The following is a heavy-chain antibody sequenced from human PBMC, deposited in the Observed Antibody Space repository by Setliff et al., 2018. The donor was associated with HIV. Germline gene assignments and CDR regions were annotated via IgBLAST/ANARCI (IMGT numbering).Heavy chain of an antibody. CDR1: GGSISSGDFH. CDR2: IFGSGVT. CDR3: ARDNHGFPVD. V-gene: IGHV4-61*02. Sequence: SETLSLTCTVSGGSISSGDFHWNWVRQTAGKELEWIGRIFGSGVTNYNTSLESRVTMSLDTSRNHLSLRLRSVTAADTAVYSCARDNHGFPVDWGRGTLVTVSS. D-gene: IGHD5-12*01. J-gene: IGHJ4*02.